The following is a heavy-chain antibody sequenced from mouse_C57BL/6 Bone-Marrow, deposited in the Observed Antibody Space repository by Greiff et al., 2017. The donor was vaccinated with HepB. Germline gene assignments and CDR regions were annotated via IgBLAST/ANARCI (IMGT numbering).Heavy chain of an antibody. D-gene: IGHD1-1*01. V-gene: IGHV1-22*01. CDR2: INPNNGGT. CDR1: GYTFTDYN. CDR3: ARSLTTVVPYAMDY. J-gene: IGHJ4*01. Sequence: EVQLQQSGPELVKPGASVKMSCKASGYTFTDYNMHWVKQSHGKSLEWIGYINPNNGGTSYNQKFKGKATLTVNKSSSTAYMELRSLTSEDSAVYYCARSLTTVVPYAMDYWGQGTSVTVSS.